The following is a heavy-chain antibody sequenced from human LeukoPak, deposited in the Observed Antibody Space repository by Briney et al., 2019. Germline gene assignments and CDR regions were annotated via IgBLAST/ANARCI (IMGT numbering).Heavy chain of an antibody. CDR2: IDPSDSYT. J-gene: IGHJ4*02. CDR1: GYIFTSYW. CDR3: ARRSIYCSGGSCNDY. Sequence: GESLSTSFKGSGYIFTSYWISWVRQLPGKGLEWMGRIDPSDSYTNYSPSFQGHVTISADKSISTAYLQWSILKASDTAMYYCARRSIYCSGGSCNDYWGQGTLVTVSS. V-gene: IGHV5-10-1*01. D-gene: IGHD2-15*01.